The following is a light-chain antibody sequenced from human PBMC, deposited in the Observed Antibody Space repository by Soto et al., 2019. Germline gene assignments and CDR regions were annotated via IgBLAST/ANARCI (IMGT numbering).Light chain of an antibody. V-gene: IGKV3-20*01. Sequence: EIVLTQSPGTLSLSPGERATLSCRASQSVSSSYLVWYQQKPGQAPRLLIYGASSRATGIPDRFSGSGSGTDFTLPISRLEPEEFAVYYCQQFGSSPLTFGGGTKVEIK. CDR2: GAS. J-gene: IGKJ4*01. CDR3: QQFGSSPLT. CDR1: QSVSSSY.